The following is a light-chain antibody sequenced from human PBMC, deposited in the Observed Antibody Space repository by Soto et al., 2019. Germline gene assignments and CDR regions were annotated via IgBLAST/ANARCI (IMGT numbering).Light chain of an antibody. CDR2: SAS. J-gene: IGKJ2*01. V-gene: IGKV1-39*01. CDR3: QHSYSSPYT. Sequence: IPMTQSPSSLSASVRDRVTITCRASQSLGTFLNWYHQKPGKAPKLLIYSASGLQNGVPSRFSGSGSGTDFTLTINSLQPEDVATYYCQHSYSSPYTFGQGTKLVIK. CDR1: QSLGTF.